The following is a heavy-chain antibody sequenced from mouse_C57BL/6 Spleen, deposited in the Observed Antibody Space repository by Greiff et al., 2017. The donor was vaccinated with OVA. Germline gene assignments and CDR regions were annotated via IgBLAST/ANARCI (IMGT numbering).Heavy chain of an antibody. V-gene: IGHV1-62-2*01. CDR3: ARHESTVVATRWYFDV. D-gene: IGHD1-1*01. J-gene: IGHJ1*03. Sequence: VQLVESGAELVKPGASVKLSCKASGYTFTEYTIHWVKQRSGQGLEWIGWFYPGSGSIKYHEKFKDKATLTADKSSSTVYMALRRLTSEYAAVYFCARHESTVVATRWYFDVWGTGATVTVSS. CDR1: GYTFTEYT. CDR2: FYPGSGSI.